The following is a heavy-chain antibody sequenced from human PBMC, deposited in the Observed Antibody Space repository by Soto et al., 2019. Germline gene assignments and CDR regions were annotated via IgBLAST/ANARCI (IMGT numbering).Heavy chain of an antibody. CDR2: IYPGDSDT. D-gene: IGHD6-13*01. CDR1: GYTFSNYW. Sequence: PGESLKISCIGSGYTFSNYWIGWVRQMPGKGLEWMGVIYPGDSDTRYSPSFQGQVTISADKSLRTAYLQWSSLKASDTAMFYCARHGGEPSSSWHYHYYGMDVWGPGTTVTVSS. V-gene: IGHV5-51*01. J-gene: IGHJ6*02. CDR3: ARHGGEPSSSWHYHYYGMDV.